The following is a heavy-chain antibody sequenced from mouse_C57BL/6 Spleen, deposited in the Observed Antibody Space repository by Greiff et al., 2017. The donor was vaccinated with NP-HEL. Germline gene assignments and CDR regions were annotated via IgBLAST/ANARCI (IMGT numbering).Heavy chain of an antibody. D-gene: IGHD3-2*02. Sequence: EVKLVESEGGLVQPGSSMKLSCTASGFTFSDYYMAWVRQVPEKGLEWVANINYDGSSTYYLDSLKSRFIISRDNAKNILYLQMSSLKSEDTATYYCARDDSGYGYYFDYWGQGTTLTVSS. V-gene: IGHV5-16*01. J-gene: IGHJ2*01. CDR1: GFTFSDYY. CDR3: ARDDSGYGYYFDY. CDR2: INYDGSST.